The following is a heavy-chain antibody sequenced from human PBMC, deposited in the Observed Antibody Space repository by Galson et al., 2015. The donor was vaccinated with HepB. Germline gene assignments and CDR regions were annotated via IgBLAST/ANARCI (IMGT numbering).Heavy chain of an antibody. J-gene: IGHJ5*02. V-gene: IGHV1-3*01. CDR1: GYTFTRYA. CDR2: INAGNGNT. CDR3: ARARAAAGVYWFDP. Sequence: SVKVSCKASGYTFTRYAMHWVRQAPGQRLEWMGWINAGNGNTKYSQKFQGRVTITRDTSASTAYMELSSLRSEDTAVYYCARARAAAGVYWFDPWGQGTLVTVSS. D-gene: IGHD6-13*01.